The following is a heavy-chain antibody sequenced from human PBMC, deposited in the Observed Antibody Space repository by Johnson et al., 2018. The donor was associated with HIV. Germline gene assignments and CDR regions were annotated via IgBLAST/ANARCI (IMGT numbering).Heavy chain of an antibody. Sequence: QMLLVESGGGVVQPGRSLRLSCAASGFTFSSYGMHWVRQAPGKGLEWVAVISYDGSNKYYADSVKGRFTISSDNSKNSLYLQMNSLRAEDTALYYCAREGCGGDCYVYHGCDIWGQGTMVTASS. J-gene: IGHJ3*02. CDR1: GFTFSSYG. D-gene: IGHD2-21*01. V-gene: IGHV3-30*03. CDR2: ISYDGSNK. CDR3: AREGCGGDCYVYHGCDI.